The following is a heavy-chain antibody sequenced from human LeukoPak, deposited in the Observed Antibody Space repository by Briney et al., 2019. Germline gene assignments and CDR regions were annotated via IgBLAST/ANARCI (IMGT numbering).Heavy chain of an antibody. J-gene: IGHJ6*03. D-gene: IGHD4-11*01. CDR1: GFTFSSYW. CDR3: ARVNSNYTFFYYYYYMDV. V-gene: IGHV3-7*01. Sequence: GGSLRLSCAASGFTFSSYWLTWVCQAPGKGLEWVANIKQDGSEKYYVDSVKGRFTISRDNAKNSLYLQMNSLRAEDTAVYYCARVNSNYTFFYYYYYMDVWGKGTTVTVSS. CDR2: IKQDGSEK.